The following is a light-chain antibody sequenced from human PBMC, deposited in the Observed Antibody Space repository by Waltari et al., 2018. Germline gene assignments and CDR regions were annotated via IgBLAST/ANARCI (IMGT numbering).Light chain of an antibody. CDR2: EDS. CDR1: ALPKTY. V-gene: IGLV3-10*01. Sequence: SYELTQPPSVSVSPGQTARLTCSGDALPKTYAYWYQQKSGQAPLLVIYEDSKRPPGIPERFSGSSSGTMATLTISGAQVEDEADYYCYSTDSSGNHRIFGTGTKVTVL. J-gene: IGLJ1*01. CDR3: YSTDSSGNHRI.